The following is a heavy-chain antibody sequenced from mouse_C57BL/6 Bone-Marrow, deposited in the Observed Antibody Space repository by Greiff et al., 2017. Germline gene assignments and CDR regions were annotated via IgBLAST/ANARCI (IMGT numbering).Heavy chain of an antibody. J-gene: IGHJ3*01. Sequence: EVQVVESGGDLVKPGGSLKLSCAASGFTFSSYGMSWVRQTPDKGLEWVATISSGGSYTYYHDSVKGRFTITRDNAKNTLYLQMSSLKSEDTAVDSWAKQRGLLRAWFAYWGQGTLVTVSA. CDR1: GFTFSSYG. D-gene: IGHD1-1*01. V-gene: IGHV5-6*01. CDR3: AKQRGLLRAWFAY. CDR2: ISSGGSYT.